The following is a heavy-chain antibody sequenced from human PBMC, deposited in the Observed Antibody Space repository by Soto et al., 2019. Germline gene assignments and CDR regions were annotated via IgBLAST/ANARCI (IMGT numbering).Heavy chain of an antibody. J-gene: IGHJ4*02. Sequence: SETLSLPCTVSGGSISSYYCSWIRQPPGKGLEWIGYIYYSGSTNYNPSLKSRVTISVDTSKNQFSLKLGPVTAADTAVYYCVTGGSGRYSLFFDYFGQGTRVTVCS. CDR1: GGSISSYY. CDR2: IYYSGST. D-gene: IGHD3-10*01. V-gene: IGHV4-59*01. CDR3: VTGGSGRYSLFFDY.